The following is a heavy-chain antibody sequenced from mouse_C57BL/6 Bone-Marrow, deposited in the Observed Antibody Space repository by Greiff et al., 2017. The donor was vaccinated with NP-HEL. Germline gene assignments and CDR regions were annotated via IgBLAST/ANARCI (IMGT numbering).Heavy chain of an antibody. D-gene: IGHD1-1*01. J-gene: IGHJ2*01. CDR1: GYSFTDYN. Sequence: VQLKQSGPELVKPGASVKISCKASGYSFTDYNMNWVKQSNGKSLEWIGAINPNYGTTSYNQKFKGKATLTVDQSSSTAYMQLNSLTSEDSAVYYCARSTTVVARGYFDYWGQGTTLTVSS. V-gene: IGHV1-39*01. CDR2: INPNYGTT. CDR3: ARSTTVVARGYFDY.